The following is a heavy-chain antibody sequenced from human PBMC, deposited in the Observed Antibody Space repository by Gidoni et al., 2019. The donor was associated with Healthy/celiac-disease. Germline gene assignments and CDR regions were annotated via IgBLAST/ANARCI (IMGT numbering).Heavy chain of an antibody. CDR1: GFPFRSYG. D-gene: IGHD5-18*01. V-gene: IGHV3-30*18. CDR3: AKDRTWIQLWWIDY. Sequence: QVQLVESGGGVVQPGRSLRLSCAASGFPFRSYGMHWVRQAPGKGLEWVAVISYDGSNKYYADSVKGRFTISRDNSKNTLYLQMNSLRAEDTAVYYCAKDRTWIQLWWIDYWGQGTLVTVSS. J-gene: IGHJ4*02. CDR2: ISYDGSNK.